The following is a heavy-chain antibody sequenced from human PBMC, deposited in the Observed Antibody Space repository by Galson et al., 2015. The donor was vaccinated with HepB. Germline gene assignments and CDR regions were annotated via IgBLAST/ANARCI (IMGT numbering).Heavy chain of an antibody. D-gene: IGHD2-8*02. CDR1: GFTFTNVW. CDR2: IKRNSDGGTT. CDR3: ATGEDRGWWGAYDY. Sequence: SLRLSCAVSGFTFTNVWMTWVRQAPGKGLEWVGRIKRNSDGGTTDFAAPVRGRFTISRDDLRNTLYLRLNGLQTEDTAVYYCATGEDRGWWGAYDYWGPGTLVTVSS. J-gene: IGHJ4*02. V-gene: IGHV3-15*01.